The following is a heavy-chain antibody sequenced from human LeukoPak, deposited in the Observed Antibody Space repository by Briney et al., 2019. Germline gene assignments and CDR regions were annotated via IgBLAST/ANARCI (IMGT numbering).Heavy chain of an antibody. CDR1: GFTFSSYS. Sequence: GGSLRLSCAASGFTFSSYSMNWVRQAPGKGLEWVSSISSSSSYIYYADSVKGRFTISRDNAKNSLYLQMNSLRAEDTAVYYCARGTDYGGNWFDPWGQGTLVTVSS. CDR2: ISSSSSYI. J-gene: IGHJ5*02. CDR3: ARGTDYGGNWFDP. D-gene: IGHD4-23*01. V-gene: IGHV3-21*01.